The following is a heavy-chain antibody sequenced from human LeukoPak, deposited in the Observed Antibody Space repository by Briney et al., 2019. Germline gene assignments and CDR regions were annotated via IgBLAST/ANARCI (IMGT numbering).Heavy chain of an antibody. Sequence: PSETLSLTCTVSGGSISSGSYFWSWIRQPAGKGLEWIGRINTSGSTNYNPSLKSRVTMSVDTSKNQFSLKLSSVTAADTAVYYCARHKREIAVAGLNAFDIWGQGTMVTVSS. CDR3: ARHKREIAVAGLNAFDI. CDR2: INTSGST. CDR1: GGSISSGSYF. D-gene: IGHD6-19*01. V-gene: IGHV4-61*02. J-gene: IGHJ3*02.